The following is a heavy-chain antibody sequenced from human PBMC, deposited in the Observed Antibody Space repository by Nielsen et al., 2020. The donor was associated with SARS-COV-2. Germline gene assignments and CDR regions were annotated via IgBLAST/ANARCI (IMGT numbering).Heavy chain of an antibody. D-gene: IGHD3-3*01. CDR1: GFTFGDYA. CDR2: IRSKVYGGTT. V-gene: IGHV3-49*03. Sequence: GESLKISCTASGFTFGDYAMRWFRQAPGKGLEWVGFIRSKVYGGTTEYAASVKGRFTISRDDSKSIAYLQMNSLKTEDTAVYYCTRDDFWSGYPDYWGQGTLVTVSS. CDR3: TRDDFWSGYPDY. J-gene: IGHJ4*02.